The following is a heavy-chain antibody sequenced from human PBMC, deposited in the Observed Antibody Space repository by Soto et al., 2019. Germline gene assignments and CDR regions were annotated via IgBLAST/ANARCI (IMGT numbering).Heavy chain of an antibody. CDR2: IYFSGSA. V-gene: IGHV4-31*03. Sequence: QVQLQESGPGLVKPSQTLSLTCTVSGDSLSRGGYYWSWIRQHPGKGLEWIGYIYFSGSAYYNPSLKSRVTMSIGTSKHQFSLRLTSLTAADTAVYYGAKSSVRGIKHSWGQGTLAIVSS. CDR3: AKSSVRGIKHS. J-gene: IGHJ4*02. CDR1: GDSLSRGGYY. D-gene: IGHD3-10*01.